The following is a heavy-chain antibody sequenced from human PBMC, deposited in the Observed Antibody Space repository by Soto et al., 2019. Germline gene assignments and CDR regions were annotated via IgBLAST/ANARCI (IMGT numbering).Heavy chain of an antibody. D-gene: IGHD3-3*01. Sequence: GGSLRLSCAASGFTLSDPAIHWVRQASGKGLEWVGRIRSKGNNYATTYGASLKGRFTISRDDSKNMAYLQMNSLNTDDAAVYYCSRQASDFWSGKPQYYMDVWGKGTTVTVSS. CDR2: IRSKGNNYAT. CDR1: GFTLSDPA. J-gene: IGHJ6*03. CDR3: SRQASDFWSGKPQYYMDV. V-gene: IGHV3-73*01.